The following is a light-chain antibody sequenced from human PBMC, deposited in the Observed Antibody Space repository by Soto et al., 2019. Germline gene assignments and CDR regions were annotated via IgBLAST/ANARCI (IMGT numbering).Light chain of an antibody. J-gene: IGKJ4*01. CDR1: QSVSNY. Sequence: EIVLTQSPATLSLSPGEGATLSCRASQSVSNYLAWYQQKPGQAPRLLIFDASKRATDIPARFSGSGSGTDFTLTISSLEPEDFAVYYCQQRSNWPLTFGGGTKVEIK. CDR2: DAS. V-gene: IGKV3-11*01. CDR3: QQRSNWPLT.